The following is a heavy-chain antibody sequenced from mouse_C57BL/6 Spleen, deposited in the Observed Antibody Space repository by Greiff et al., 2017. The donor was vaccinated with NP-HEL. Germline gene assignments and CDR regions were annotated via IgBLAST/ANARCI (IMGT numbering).Heavy chain of an antibody. J-gene: IGHJ3*01. V-gene: IGHV1-15*01. D-gene: IGHD4-1*01. CDR2: IDPETGGT. CDR1: GYTFTDYE. Sequence: VKLMESGAELVRPGASVTLSCKASGYTFTDYEMHWVKQTPVHGLEWIGAIDPETGGTAYNQKFKGKAILTADKSSSTAYMELRSLTSEDSAVYYCTRGLGRFAYWGQGTLVTVSA. CDR3: TRGLGRFAY.